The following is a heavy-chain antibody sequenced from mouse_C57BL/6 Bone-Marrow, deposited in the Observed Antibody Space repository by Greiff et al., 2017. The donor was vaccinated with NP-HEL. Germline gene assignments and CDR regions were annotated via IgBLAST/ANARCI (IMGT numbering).Heavy chain of an antibody. D-gene: IGHD2-4*01. CDR1: GFTFSDYY. J-gene: IGHJ3*01. CDR2: ISNGGGST. CDR3: AIPYYDYDPAWFAY. Sequence: EVKLVESGGGLVQPGGSLKLSCAASGFTFSDYYMYWVRQTPEKRLEWVAYISNGGGSTYYPDTVKGRFTISRDNAKNTLYLQMSRLKAEDTTMYDCAIPYYDYDPAWFAYWGQGTLVTVSA. V-gene: IGHV5-12*01.